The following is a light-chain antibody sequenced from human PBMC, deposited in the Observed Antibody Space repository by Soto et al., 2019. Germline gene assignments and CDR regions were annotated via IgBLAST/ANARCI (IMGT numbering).Light chain of an antibody. V-gene: IGLV2-14*03. Sequence: QSALTQPASVSGSPGQSITISCTGTSSDVGAYDYVSWYQQHPDKAPKLMIYEVSNRPSGVSNRFSGSKSVNTATLTISGLQADDEADSYCSSYTSSCTRVSGTGTKVTVL. CDR3: SSYTSSCTRV. CDR2: EVS. CDR1: SSDVGAYDY. J-gene: IGLJ1*01.